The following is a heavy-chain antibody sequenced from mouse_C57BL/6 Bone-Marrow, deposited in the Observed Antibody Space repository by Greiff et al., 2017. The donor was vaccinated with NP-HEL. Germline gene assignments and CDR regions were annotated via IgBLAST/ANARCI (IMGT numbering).Heavy chain of an antibody. J-gene: IGHJ2*01. Sequence: EVMLVESGGGLVQPGGSLKLSCAASGFTFSDYYMYWVRQTPEKRLEWVAYISNGGGSTYYPDTVKGRFTISRDNAKNTLYLQMSRLKSEDTAMYYCARRTGTLFFDYWGQGTTLTVSS. CDR1: GFTFSDYY. V-gene: IGHV5-12*01. CDR2: ISNGGGST. CDR3: ARRTGTLFFDY. D-gene: IGHD4-1*01.